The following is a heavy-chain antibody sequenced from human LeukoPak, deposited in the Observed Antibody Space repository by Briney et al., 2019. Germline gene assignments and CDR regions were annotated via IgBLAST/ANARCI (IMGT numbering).Heavy chain of an antibody. Sequence: SETLSLTCTVSGGSISSSIYYYWGWIRQPPGKGLEWIGYIYSSGSTYYNPSLKRRVTVSADTSKNQFSLKLSTVTAADTAVYYCARDMGSGDFWSGYYMIYWGQGTLVTVSS. J-gene: IGHJ4*02. V-gene: IGHV4-39*07. D-gene: IGHD3-3*01. CDR2: IYSSGST. CDR1: GGSISSSIYYY. CDR3: ARDMGSGDFWSGYYMIY.